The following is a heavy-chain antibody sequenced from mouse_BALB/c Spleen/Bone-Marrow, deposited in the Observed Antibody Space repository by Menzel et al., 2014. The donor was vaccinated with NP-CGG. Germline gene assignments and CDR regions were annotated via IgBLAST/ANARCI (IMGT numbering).Heavy chain of an antibody. Sequence: EVMLVESGGDLVKPGGSLKLSCAASGFTFCSYGMSWVRQIPDKRLEWVATISSGGSYTFYPDSVKGRFTISRDNAKNTLNLQMTSLKSEDTAMYYCARRRDYDYFDYWGQGTTLTVSS. CDR2: ISSGGSYT. D-gene: IGHD2-4*01. J-gene: IGHJ2*01. V-gene: IGHV5-6*02. CDR3: ARRRDYDYFDY. CDR1: GFTFCSYG.